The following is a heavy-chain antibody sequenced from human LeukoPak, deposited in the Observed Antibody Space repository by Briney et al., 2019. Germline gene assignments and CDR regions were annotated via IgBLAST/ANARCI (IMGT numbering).Heavy chain of an antibody. V-gene: IGHV3-7*03. J-gene: IGHJ4*02. CDR3: AGGSGWTSDY. CDR2: IKDDGSER. Sequence: GVSLRLSCAASGFSFSSYWMTWVRQAPGKGLEWVANIKDDGSERNYMDSVKGRSTISRDNGKNSLHLQMNSLRAEDTAVYFCAGGSGWTSDYWGQGTLVTVSS. CDR1: GFSFSSYW. D-gene: IGHD6-19*01.